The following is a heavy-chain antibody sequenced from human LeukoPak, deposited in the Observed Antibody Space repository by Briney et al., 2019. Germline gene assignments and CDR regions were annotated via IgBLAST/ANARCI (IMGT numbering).Heavy chain of an antibody. V-gene: IGHV1-46*03. CDR1: GYTFTSYY. J-gene: IGHJ4*02. CDR2: INPSGGST. Sequence: ASVKVSCKASGYTFTSYYMHWVRQAPGQGLEWMGIINPSGGSTSYAQKFQGRVTMTRDPSTSTVYMELSSLRSEDTAVYYCALSSGGYSYGYLFDYWGQGTLVTVSS. D-gene: IGHD5-18*01. CDR3: ALSSGGYSYGYLFDY.